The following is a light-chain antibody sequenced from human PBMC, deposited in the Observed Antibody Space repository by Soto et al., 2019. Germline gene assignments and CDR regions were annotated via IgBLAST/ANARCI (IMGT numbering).Light chain of an antibody. Sequence: DIQMTQSPSSLSASVGDRVTITCQASQDIRNHLNWYQQKPGKAPNLLMYDASNLETGVPSRFSGSGSGTDFTFTISSLQPEDIATYYCQQYDNIPWTFGQGTKVDIK. CDR2: DAS. J-gene: IGKJ1*01. CDR1: QDIRNH. CDR3: QQYDNIPWT. V-gene: IGKV1-33*01.